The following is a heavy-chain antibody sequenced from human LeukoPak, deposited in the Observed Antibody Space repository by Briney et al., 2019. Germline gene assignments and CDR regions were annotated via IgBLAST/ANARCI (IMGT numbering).Heavy chain of an antibody. CDR1: GGSISSGGYY. D-gene: IGHD1-26*01. J-gene: IGHJ3*02. Sequence: TLFLTCTVSGGSISSGGYYWSWIRQPPGKGLEWIGYIYHSGSTYYNPSLKSRVTISVDRSKNQFSLKLSSVTAADTAVYFCATNRVGTYDRPFDIWGQGTMVTVSS. V-gene: IGHV4-30-2*01. CDR2: IYHSGST. CDR3: ATNRVGTYDRPFDI.